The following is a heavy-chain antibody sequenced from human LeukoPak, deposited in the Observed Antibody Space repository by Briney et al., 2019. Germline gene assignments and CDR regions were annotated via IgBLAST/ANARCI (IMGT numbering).Heavy chain of an antibody. Sequence: KPSETLSLTCTVSGGSVSRTSYYWSWIRQPPGKGLEWIGHIYYSGSTKYNPSLKSRVTISEDTSKNQFSLKLSSVTAADTAVYYCARDGDYCSGGSCYSIWGQGTLVTVSS. CDR1: GGSVSRTSYY. V-gene: IGHV4-61*01. CDR3: ARDGDYCSGGSCYSI. CDR2: IYYSGST. D-gene: IGHD2-15*01. J-gene: IGHJ4*02.